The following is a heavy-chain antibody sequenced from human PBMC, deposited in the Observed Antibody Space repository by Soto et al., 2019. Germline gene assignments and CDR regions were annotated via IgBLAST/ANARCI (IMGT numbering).Heavy chain of an antibody. V-gene: IGHV3-23*01. J-gene: IGHJ5*02. Sequence: EVQLLESGGGLVQPGGSLRLSCAASGFTFSSYAMTWVRQAPGKGLEWVSSISNSGGSTYFADSVKGRFTISRDNSMNTLYLQMKSRRAEDTAVYYCARDPPGYVSRDNWFDPWGQGTLVTVSS. CDR3: ARDPPGYVSRDNWFDP. CDR1: GFTFSSYA. CDR2: ISNSGGST. D-gene: IGHD6-13*01.